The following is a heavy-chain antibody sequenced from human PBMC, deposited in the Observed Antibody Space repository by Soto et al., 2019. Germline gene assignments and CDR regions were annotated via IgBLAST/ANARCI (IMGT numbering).Heavy chain of an antibody. J-gene: IGHJ3*02. CDR1: GGSISSYY. CDR3: ARDFTRVPPGYCSSTSCYGDDAFDI. V-gene: IGHV4-59*01. CDR2: IYYSGST. D-gene: IGHD2-2*01. Sequence: SETLSLTCTVSGGSISSYYWSWIRQPPGKGLEWIGYIYYSGSTNYNPSLKSRVTISVDTSKNQFSLKLSSVTAADTAVYYCARDFTRVPPGYCSSTSCYGDDAFDIRGQGTMVTVPS.